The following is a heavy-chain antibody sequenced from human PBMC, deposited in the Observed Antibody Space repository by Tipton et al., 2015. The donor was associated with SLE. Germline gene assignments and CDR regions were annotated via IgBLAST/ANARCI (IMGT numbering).Heavy chain of an antibody. CDR3: GRARVGMGYVFDV. V-gene: IGHV4-59*08. CDR1: GGSISLYY. Sequence: TLSLTCTVSGGSISLYYWSWIRQPPGKGLEWLGHIYSTEITDYNPSLKSRVTISADTSKNQFSLRLTSVTAADTAQYYCGRARVGMGYVFDVWGQGTMVTVSS. CDR2: IYSTEIT. D-gene: IGHD5-24*01. J-gene: IGHJ3*01.